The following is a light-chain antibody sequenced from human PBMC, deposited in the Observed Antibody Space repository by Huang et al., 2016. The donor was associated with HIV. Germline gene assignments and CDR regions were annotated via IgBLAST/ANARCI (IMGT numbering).Light chain of an antibody. CDR1: QSLLHSDGNTY. V-gene: IGKV2-30*02. Sequence: DVVMTQSPLSLPVTLGQPASISCRSSQSLLHSDGNTYLIWLQQRPGHAPRRLIYKVSNRDSGCPDRFSGSGSGSDFTLRISRVEPEDVGVYYCMQGTHWPLTFGGGTKVEIK. J-gene: IGKJ4*01. CDR3: MQGTHWPLT. CDR2: KVS.